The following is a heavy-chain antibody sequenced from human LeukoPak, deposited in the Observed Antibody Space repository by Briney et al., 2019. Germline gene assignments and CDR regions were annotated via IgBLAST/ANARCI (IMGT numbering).Heavy chain of an antibody. J-gene: IGHJ4*02. CDR3: ARDEYSGSSLFDY. CDR1: GGSISSHF. V-gene: IGHV4-59*11. CDR2: IHYSRST. Sequence: KPSEPLSLTCTLSGGSISSHFGSWIRHPPGKALEGIGYIHYSRSTNYNPYIKSRVTISVDASKNQFSLRLSSVTAEDTAVYYSARDEYSGSSLFDYWGEGTLVTVSS. D-gene: IGHD1-26*01.